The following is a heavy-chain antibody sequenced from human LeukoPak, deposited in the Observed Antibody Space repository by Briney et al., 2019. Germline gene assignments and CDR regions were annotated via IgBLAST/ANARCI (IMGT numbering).Heavy chain of an antibody. V-gene: IGHV3-48*01. CDR1: GFTFSSYS. CDR3: ARDGTVTTKYYYYYMDV. D-gene: IGHD4-11*01. J-gene: IGHJ6*03. CDR2: ISSSSSTI. Sequence: GGSLRLSCAASGFTFSSYSMNWVRQAPGRGLEWVSYISSSSSTIYYADSVKGRFTISRDNAKNSLYLQMNSLRAEDTAVYYCARDGTVTTKYYYYYMDVWGKGTTVTVSS.